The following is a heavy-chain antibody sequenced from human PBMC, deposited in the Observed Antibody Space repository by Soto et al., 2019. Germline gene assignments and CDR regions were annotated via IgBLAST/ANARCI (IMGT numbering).Heavy chain of an antibody. CDR2: IYYSGST. D-gene: IGHD3-9*01. J-gene: IGHJ6*02. V-gene: IGHV4-31*03. CDR3: ARNRSDYDILTGYYSPPTSHGMDV. CDR1: GGSISSGGYY. Sequence: SSETLSLTCTVSGGSISSGGYYWSWIRQHPGKGLEWIGYIYYSGSTYYNPSLKSRVTISVDTSKNQFSLKLSSVTAADTAVYYCARNRSDYDILTGYYSPPTSHGMDVWGQGTTVTVSS.